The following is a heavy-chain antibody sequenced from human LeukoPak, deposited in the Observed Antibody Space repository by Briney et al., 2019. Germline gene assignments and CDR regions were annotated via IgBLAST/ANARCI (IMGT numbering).Heavy chain of an antibody. CDR2: MNPNSGNT. D-gene: IGHD1-7*01. J-gene: IGHJ4*02. V-gene: IGHV1-8*01. Sequence: ASVKVSFKASGYTFTSYDINWVRQATGQGLEWMGWMNPNSGNTGYAQKFQGRVTMTRNTSISTAYMELSSLRSEDTAVYYCARGKFMYNWNYVPIDYWGQGTLVTVSS. CDR1: GYTFTSYD. CDR3: ARGKFMYNWNYVPIDY.